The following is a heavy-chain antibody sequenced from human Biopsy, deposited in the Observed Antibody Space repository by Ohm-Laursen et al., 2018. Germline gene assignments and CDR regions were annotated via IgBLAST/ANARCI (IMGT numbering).Heavy chain of an antibody. Sequence: SQTLSLTCSVSGASVKTSGYFWAWIRQRPGKGLERVGYISYNERTHYNPSLTIPLAISSDTSNIRITLQLRSVSVADTAVYYCVRRPKTCAAEAWYFDLWGRGSPVTVPS. V-gene: IGHV4-31*01. CDR3: VRRPKTCAAEAWYFDL. CDR1: GASVKTSGYF. CDR2: ISYNERT. J-gene: IGHJ2*01. D-gene: IGHD2-21*01.